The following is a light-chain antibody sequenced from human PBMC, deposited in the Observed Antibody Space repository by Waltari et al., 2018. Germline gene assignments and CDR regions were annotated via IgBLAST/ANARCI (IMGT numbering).Light chain of an antibody. CDR3: QQYNSYSQWT. Sequence: DIQMTQSPSTLSASVGARVTITCRASQSISSWLAWYQQKPGKAPKLLIYKASSLESGVPSRFSGSGSGTEFTLTISSLQPDDFATDDGQQYNSYSQWTFGQGTKVEIK. CDR2: KAS. J-gene: IGKJ1*01. CDR1: QSISSW. V-gene: IGKV1-5*03.